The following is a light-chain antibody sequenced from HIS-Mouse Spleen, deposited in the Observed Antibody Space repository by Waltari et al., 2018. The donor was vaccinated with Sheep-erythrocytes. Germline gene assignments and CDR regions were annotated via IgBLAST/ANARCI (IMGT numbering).Light chain of an antibody. Sequence: QLVLTQSPSDSASLGASVKLTCTLSGGHSTYAIACPQQQPEKGPRYLMKLNSDGSPSKGDGIPDRFSGSSSGAERYLTISSLQSEDEADYYCQTWGTGIHVVFGGGTKLTVL. J-gene: IGLJ2*01. CDR3: QTWGTGIHVV. CDR1: GGHSTYA. CDR2: LNSDGSP. V-gene: IGLV4-69*01.